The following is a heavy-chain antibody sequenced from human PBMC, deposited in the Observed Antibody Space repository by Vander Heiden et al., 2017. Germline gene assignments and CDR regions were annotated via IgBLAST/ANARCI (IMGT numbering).Heavy chain of an antibody. J-gene: IGHJ4*02. CDR3: AAYCTKGVCYTDYFDY. CDR2: INHSGST. CDR1: GGSFSGYY. D-gene: IGHD2-8*01. V-gene: IGHV4-34*01. Sequence: QVQLQQWGAGLLKPSETLSLTCAVYGGSFSGYYWSWIRQPPGKGLEWIGEINHSGSTNYNPSLKSRVTISVDTSKNQFSLKLSSVTAADTAVYYCAAYCTKGVCYTDYFDYWGQGTLVTVSS.